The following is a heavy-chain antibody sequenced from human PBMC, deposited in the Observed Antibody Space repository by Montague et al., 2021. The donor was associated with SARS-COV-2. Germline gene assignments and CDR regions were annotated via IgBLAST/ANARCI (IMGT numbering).Heavy chain of an antibody. CDR1: GGSISSGGYY. Sequence: SETLSLTCTVSGGSISSGGYYWDWIRQPPGMGLEWIGKIYYSGSTDYNPSLKSRVSISVDTSRNQFSLKVTSVTAADTAVYYCATTEGLTTLAGRFAYWGQGTPVAVSS. CDR3: ATTEGLTTLAGRFAY. CDR2: IYYSGST. V-gene: IGHV4-39*01. J-gene: IGHJ4*02. D-gene: IGHD6-19*01.